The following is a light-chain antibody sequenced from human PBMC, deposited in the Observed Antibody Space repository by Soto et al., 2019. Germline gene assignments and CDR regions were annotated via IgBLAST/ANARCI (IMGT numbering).Light chain of an antibody. CDR3: CSYAGSFHV. J-gene: IGLJ1*01. CDR2: EGS. Sequence: QSALTHPGSVSWSPGHSITISCTGTSSDVGSYNLVSWYQQHPGKAPKLMIYEGSKRPSGVSNRFSGSKSGNTASLTISGLQAEQEAHYYCCSYAGSFHVFGTGTKVTVL. CDR1: SSDVGSYNL. V-gene: IGLV2-23*01.